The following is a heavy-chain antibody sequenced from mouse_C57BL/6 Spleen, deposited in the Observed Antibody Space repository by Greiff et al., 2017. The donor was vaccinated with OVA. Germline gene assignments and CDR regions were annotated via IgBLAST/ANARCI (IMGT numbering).Heavy chain of an antibody. CDR3: AREGSSPYYAMDY. CDR1: GYSITSGYY. D-gene: IGHD1-1*01. CDR2: ISYDGSN. Sequence: EVKLVESGPGLVKPSQSLSLTCSVTGYSITSGYYWNWIRQFPGNKLEWMGYISYDGSNNYNPSLKNRISITRDTSKNQFFLKLNSVTTEDTATYYCAREGSSPYYAMDYWGQGTSVTVSS. J-gene: IGHJ4*01. V-gene: IGHV3-6*01.